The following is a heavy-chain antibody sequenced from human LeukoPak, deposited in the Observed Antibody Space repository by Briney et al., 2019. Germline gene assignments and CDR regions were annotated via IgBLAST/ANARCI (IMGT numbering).Heavy chain of an antibody. J-gene: IGHJ4*02. CDR2: INPNSGGT. Sequence: GASVKVSCKASGYTFTGYYMHWMRQAPGQGLEWMGWINPNSGGTNYAQKFQGRVTMTRDTSISTAYMELSRLRSDDTAVYYCARAMVRGVPGQGTTGYWGQGTLVTVSS. D-gene: IGHD3-10*01. CDR1: GYTFTGYY. V-gene: IGHV1-2*02. CDR3: ARAMVRGVPGQGTTGY.